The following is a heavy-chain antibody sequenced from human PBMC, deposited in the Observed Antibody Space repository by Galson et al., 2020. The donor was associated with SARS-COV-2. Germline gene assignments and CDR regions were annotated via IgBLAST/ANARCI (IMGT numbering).Heavy chain of an antibody. Sequence: VGSLRLSCVASGSTFSRYALAWVRKAPGKGLEWVSGISGGGGSTYYVDSVKGRFTISRDTSKTTVHLQMSSLRAEDTAVYYCAKDRGNDYGDQLDFWGQGTLVAVSS. D-gene: IGHD4-17*01. V-gene: IGHV3-23*01. J-gene: IGHJ4*02. CDR1: GSTFSRYA. CDR2: ISGGGGST. CDR3: AKDRGNDYGDQLDF.